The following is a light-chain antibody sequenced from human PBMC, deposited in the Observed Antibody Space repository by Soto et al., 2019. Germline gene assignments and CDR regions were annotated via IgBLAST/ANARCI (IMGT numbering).Light chain of an antibody. CDR3: HLYNRSPYN. J-gene: IGKJ2*01. V-gene: IGKV3-20*01. CDR1: QSVNNNY. Sequence: EIVLTQSPGTLSLSPGERATLSCRASQSVNNNYLACYQQKPGQAPRLLIYGASTRATGISDRFSGSGSGTDFTLTISRLEPEDVGVFYCHLYNRSPYNFGQGTKLEIK. CDR2: GAS.